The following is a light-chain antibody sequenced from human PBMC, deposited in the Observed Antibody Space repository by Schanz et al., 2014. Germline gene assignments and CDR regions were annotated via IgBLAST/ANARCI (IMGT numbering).Light chain of an antibody. V-gene: IGKV3-20*01. CDR2: GAS. Sequence: EIVLTQSPGTLSLSPGERATLSCRASQSVYANFLAWYQQKPGQAPRLLIYGASSRATGIPDRFSGSGSGTDFTLTISSLEPEDFANYYCQQVNGYVGTFGQGTKVEIK. CDR1: QSVYANF. CDR3: QQVNGYVGT. J-gene: IGKJ1*01.